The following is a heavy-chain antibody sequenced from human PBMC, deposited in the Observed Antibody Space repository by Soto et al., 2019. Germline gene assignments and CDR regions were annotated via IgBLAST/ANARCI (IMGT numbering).Heavy chain of an antibody. CDR3: ASHHSWEYDYYGLDV. CDR2: ISSSGSTI. V-gene: IGHV3-48*03. Sequence: GGSLRLSCAASGFTFSSYEMNWVRQAPGKGLEWVSYISSSGSTIYYADSVKGRFTISRDNAKNSLYLQMNRLGAEDTAVYYCASHHSWEYDYYGLDVWGLGTTVTVSS. D-gene: IGHD1-26*01. J-gene: IGHJ6*02. CDR1: GFTFSSYE.